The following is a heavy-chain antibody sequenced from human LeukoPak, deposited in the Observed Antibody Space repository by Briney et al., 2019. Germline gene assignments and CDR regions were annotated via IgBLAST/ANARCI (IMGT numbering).Heavy chain of an antibody. CDR2: INPNSGGT. CDR1: GYTFTGYY. V-gene: IGHV1-2*02. CDR3: AGTMVRGVITDYYYYGMDV. Sequence: ASVKVSCKASGYTFTGYYMHWARQAPGQGLEWMGWINPNSGGTNYAQKFQGRVTMTRDTSISTAYMELSRLRSDDTAVYYCAGTMVRGVITDYYYYGMDVWGQGTTVTVSS. D-gene: IGHD3-10*01. J-gene: IGHJ6*02.